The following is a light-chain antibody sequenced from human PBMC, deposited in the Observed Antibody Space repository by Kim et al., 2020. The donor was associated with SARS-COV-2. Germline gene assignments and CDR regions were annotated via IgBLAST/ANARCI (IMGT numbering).Light chain of an antibody. CDR2: AES. CDR1: QGISTD. Sequence: IQLTQSPSSLSASVGDRLTITCRASQGISTDLAWYQQQPGKAPRLLIYAESTLQIGVPSRFSGSGSGTDFTLTISSLQPEDFATYHCQHFHSYPLTFGGGTKVDIK. V-gene: IGKV1-9*01. J-gene: IGKJ4*01. CDR3: QHFHSYPLT.